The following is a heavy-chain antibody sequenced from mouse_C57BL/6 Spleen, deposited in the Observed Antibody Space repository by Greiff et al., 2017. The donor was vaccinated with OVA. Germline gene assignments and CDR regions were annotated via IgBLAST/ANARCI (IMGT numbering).Heavy chain of an antibody. Sequence: QVQLKQSGAELVRPGASVKMSCKASGYTFTSYNMHWVKQTPRQGLEWIGAIYPGNGDTSYNQKFKGKATLTVDKSSSTAYMQLSSLTSEDSAVYFCARGDYDYDVYYAMDYWGQGTSVTVSS. V-gene: IGHV1-12*01. J-gene: IGHJ4*01. D-gene: IGHD2-4*01. CDR2: IYPGNGDT. CDR3: ARGDYDYDVYYAMDY. CDR1: GYTFTSYN.